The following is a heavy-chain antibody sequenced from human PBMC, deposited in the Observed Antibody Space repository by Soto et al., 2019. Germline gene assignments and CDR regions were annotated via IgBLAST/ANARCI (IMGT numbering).Heavy chain of an antibody. CDR2: ISGSGGSI. V-gene: IGHV3-23*01. J-gene: IGHJ4*02. CDR1: GFTFSSYA. CDR3: ANHVSSLYIVVVVAATFDY. Sequence: EVQLLESGGGLVQPGGSLRLSCAASGFTFSSYAMSWVRQAPGKGLEWVSAISGSGGSIYYADSVKGRFTISRDNSKNTLYLQMNSLRAEDTAVYYCANHVSSLYIVVVVAATFDYWGQGTLVTVSS. D-gene: IGHD2-15*01.